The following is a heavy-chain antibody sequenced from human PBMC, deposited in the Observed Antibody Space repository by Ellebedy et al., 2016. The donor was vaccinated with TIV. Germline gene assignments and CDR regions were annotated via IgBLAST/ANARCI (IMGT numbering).Heavy chain of an antibody. CDR2: IKQDESEK. V-gene: IGHV3-7*01. CDR3: GRAMDV. J-gene: IGHJ6*04. CDR1: GFTFSNYW. Sequence: GGSLRLXCAASGFTFSNYWMHWVRPAPGRGLEWVANIKQDESEKYYVDSVKGRFTISRDNAKNSLYLQMNSLRVEDTAVYYCGRAMDVWGKGTTVTVSS.